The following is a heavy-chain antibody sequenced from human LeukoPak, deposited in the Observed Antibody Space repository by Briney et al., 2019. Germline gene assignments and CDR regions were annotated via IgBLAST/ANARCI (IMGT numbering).Heavy chain of an antibody. J-gene: IGHJ5*02. CDR2: IYYSGST. CDR1: GGSISSSSYY. CDR3: ARLYITMVRGVT. Sequence: PSETLSLTCTVSGGSISSSSYYWGWIRQPPGKWLEWIGSIYYSGSTYYYPPLKSRVTISVATSKNQFSLRLSSVTAADTAVYYCARLYITMVRGVTWGQGTLVTVSS. D-gene: IGHD3-10*01. V-gene: IGHV4-39*01.